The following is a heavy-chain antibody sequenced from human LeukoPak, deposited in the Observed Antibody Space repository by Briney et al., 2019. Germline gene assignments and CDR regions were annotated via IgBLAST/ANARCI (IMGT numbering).Heavy chain of an antibody. CDR2: ISYDGSNK. V-gene: IGHV3-30*18. J-gene: IGHJ4*02. Sequence: PGGSLRLSCAASGFTFSSYGMHWVRQAPGKGLEWVAVISYDGSNKYYADPVKGRFTISRDNSKNTLYLQMNSLRAEDTAVYYCAKWVGAAAGYYFDYWGQGTLVTVSS. D-gene: IGHD6-13*01. CDR1: GFTFSSYG. CDR3: AKWVGAAAGYYFDY.